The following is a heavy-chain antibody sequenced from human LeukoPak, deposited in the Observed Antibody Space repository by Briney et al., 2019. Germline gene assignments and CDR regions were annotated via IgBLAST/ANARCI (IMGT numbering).Heavy chain of an antibody. CDR2: IWYYGSDK. J-gene: IGHJ5*01. V-gene: IGHV3-33*01. Sequence: GRSLRLSCAASGFTFSSYAMHWVRQAPGKGRECAALIWYYGSDKYYGDSVKGLFTISRDNSKNTLDLQMNSLRGEDTVVYYCARGSQYYSASGRDNWFDPWGKGNLVTVSS. CDR3: ARGSQYYSASGRDNWFDP. CDR1: GFTFSSYA. D-gene: IGHD3-10*01.